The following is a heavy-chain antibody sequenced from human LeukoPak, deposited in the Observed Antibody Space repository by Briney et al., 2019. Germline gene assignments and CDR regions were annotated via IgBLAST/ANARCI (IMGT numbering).Heavy chain of an antibody. CDR2: INPNSGNT. J-gene: IGHJ4*02. V-gene: IGHV1-2*06. CDR1: GYTFTVYH. D-gene: IGHD5-18*01. Sequence: ASVKVSCKASGYTFTVYHMHWVRQAPGQGLEWMGRINPNSGNTDFAQKFQGRVTMTRDTSISTAYMELSRLRSDDTAVYYCARGDTAIHFDYWGQGTLVTVSS. CDR3: ARGDTAIHFDY.